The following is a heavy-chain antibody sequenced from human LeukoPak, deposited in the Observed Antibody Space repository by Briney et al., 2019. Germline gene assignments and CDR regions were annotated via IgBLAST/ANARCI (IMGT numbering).Heavy chain of an antibody. CDR1: GFIFNDYS. CDR2: ISSRSSTI. J-gene: IGHJ3*01. CDR3: TRETAFDF. Sequence: GGSLRLSCVGSGFIFNDYSMNWVRQAPGKGPEWVSYISSRSSTIYYADSVKGRFTISRDNAKNSLYLQMNSLRAEDSAVYYCTRETAFDFWGQGTVVTVSS. V-gene: IGHV3-48*04.